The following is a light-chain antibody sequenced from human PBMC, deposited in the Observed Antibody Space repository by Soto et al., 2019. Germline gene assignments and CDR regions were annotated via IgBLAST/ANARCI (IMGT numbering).Light chain of an antibody. CDR2: VAS. V-gene: IGKV1-9*01. CDR3: QLLNTYPLT. CDR1: QDISRY. Sequence: DIQLTQSPSFMSASVGDRVTITCRASQDISRYLAWYQQKPGQDPKLLIHVASTLQSGVPSRFSGSGSGTDFTLTISRLQPEDFATYYCQLLNTYPLTFGGGTKMEIK. J-gene: IGKJ4*01.